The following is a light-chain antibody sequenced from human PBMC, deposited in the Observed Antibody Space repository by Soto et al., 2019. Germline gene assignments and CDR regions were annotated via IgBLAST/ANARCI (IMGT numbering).Light chain of an antibody. CDR1: QSVSSY. CDR2: GAS. V-gene: IGKV3-20*01. CDR3: LRYTSSQWT. J-gene: IGKJ1*01. Sequence: EIVLTQSPATLSLSPGERATLSCGASQSVSSYLAWYQQKPGQAPRLLIFGASTRATGIPDRFSGSGSGTDFTLTITRLEPEDFAVYFCLRYTSSQWTFGPGTKVDIK.